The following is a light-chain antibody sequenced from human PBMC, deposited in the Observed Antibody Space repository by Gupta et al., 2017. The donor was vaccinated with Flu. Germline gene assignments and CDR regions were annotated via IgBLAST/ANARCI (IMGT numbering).Light chain of an antibody. V-gene: IGKV3-11*01. Sequence: EIVLTQSPVTLSLSPGERATLSCRASQSVGNYLGWYQQKPGQAPRLLIYDASNRATGIPARFSGSGSGTDFTLTISSLEPEDFAVYYCQQRSKWPLTFGGGTRVDIK. CDR3: QQRSKWPLT. CDR2: DAS. CDR1: QSVGNY. J-gene: IGKJ4*01.